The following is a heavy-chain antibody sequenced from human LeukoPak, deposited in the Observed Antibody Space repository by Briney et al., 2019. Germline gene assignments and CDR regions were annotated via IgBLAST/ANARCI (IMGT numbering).Heavy chain of an antibody. D-gene: IGHD2-2*02. J-gene: IGHJ6*02. Sequence: SETLSLTCAGYGGSFSGYYWSWIRQPPGKGLEWIGEINHSGSTNYNPSLKSRVTISVDTSKNQFSLKLSSVTAADTAVYYCARAPYCSSTSCYSPSYYYYYGMDVWGQGTTVTVSS. CDR3: ARAPYCSSTSCYSPSYYYYYGMDV. CDR2: INHSGST. CDR1: GGSFSGYY. V-gene: IGHV4-34*01.